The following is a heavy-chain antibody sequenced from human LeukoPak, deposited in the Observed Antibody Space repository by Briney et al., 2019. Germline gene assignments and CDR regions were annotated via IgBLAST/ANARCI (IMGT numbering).Heavy chain of an antibody. CDR1: GGSISSSSYY. CDR2: IYYSEST. J-gene: IGHJ6*02. D-gene: IGHD4-23*01. V-gene: IGHV4-39*01. Sequence: SETLSLTCTVSGGSISSSSYYWGWIRQPPGKGLEWIGSIYYSESTYYNPSLKSRVTISVDTSKNQFSLKLSSVTAADTAVYYCARLTVEGYYYYGMDVWGQGTTVTVSS. CDR3: ARLTVEGYYYYGMDV.